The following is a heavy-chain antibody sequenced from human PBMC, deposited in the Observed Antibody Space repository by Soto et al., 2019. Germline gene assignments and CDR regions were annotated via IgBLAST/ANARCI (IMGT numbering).Heavy chain of an antibody. Sequence: GGSLRLSCAASGFTFSSYSMNWVRQAPGKGLEWVSSISSSSSYIYYADSVKGRFTISRDNAKNSLYLQMNSLGAEDKAVYYCAGGMGYYYDSRGAYGMDVWGQGTTVTVSS. J-gene: IGHJ6*02. CDR3: AGGMGYYYDSRGAYGMDV. CDR1: GFTFSSYS. CDR2: ISSSSSYI. V-gene: IGHV3-21*01. D-gene: IGHD3-22*01.